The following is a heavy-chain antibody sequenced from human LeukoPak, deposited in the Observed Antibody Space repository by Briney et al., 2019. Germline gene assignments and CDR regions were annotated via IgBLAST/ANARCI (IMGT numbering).Heavy chain of an antibody. CDR1: GYTFTTYD. CDR3: TRGKWDGEGWYFDL. J-gene: IGHJ2*01. CDR2: INPNSLNT. V-gene: IGHV1-8*01. Sequence: GASVKVSCKVSGYTFTTYDLHWVRQASGHGLEWMGFINPNSLNTDYAQKFQGRVTMTGNISISTVYIEMSSLTSEDTAVYYCTRGKWDGEGWYFDLWGRGTLVTVSS. D-gene: IGHD1-26*01.